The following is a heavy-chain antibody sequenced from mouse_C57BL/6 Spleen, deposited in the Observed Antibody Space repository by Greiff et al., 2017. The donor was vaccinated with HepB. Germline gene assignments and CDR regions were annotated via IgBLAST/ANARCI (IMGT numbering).Heavy chain of an antibody. CDR1: GFTFSDYG. CDR3: AMTYYSDSAMDY. CDR2: ISSGSSTI. V-gene: IGHV5-17*01. D-gene: IGHD2-12*01. J-gene: IGHJ4*01. Sequence: EVQLVESGGGLVKPGGSLKLSCAASGFTFSDYGMHWVRQAPEKGLEWVAYISSGSSTIYYADTVKGRFTISRDNAKNTLFLQMTSLRSEDTAMYYCAMTYYSDSAMDYWGQGTSVTVSS.